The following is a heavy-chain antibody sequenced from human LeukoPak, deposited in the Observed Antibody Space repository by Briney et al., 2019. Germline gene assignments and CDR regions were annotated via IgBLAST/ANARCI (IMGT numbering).Heavy chain of an antibody. CDR2: IGADGDI. CDR3: ARARNGGSFDP. J-gene: IGHJ5*02. V-gene: IGHV3-13*01. D-gene: IGHD3-16*01. Sequence: GGSLRLSCAASGFPFSSHDMHWVRQAPGKTLEWVSVIGADGDIYYSVSVKGRFTISRENAKNSLYLQMNSLRAGDTAVYYCARARNGGSFDPWGQGTLVTVSS. CDR1: GFPFSSHD.